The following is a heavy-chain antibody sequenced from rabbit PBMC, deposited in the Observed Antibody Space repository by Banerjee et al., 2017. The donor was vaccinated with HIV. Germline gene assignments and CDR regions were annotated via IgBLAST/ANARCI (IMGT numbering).Heavy chain of an antibody. CDR1: GFDFSSNA. Sequence: QSLEESGGDLVKPGASLTLTCTASGFDFSSNAMCWVRQAPGKGLEWIACINTGDGNTYYASWAKGRFTISKTSSTTVTLQMTSLTAADTATYFCATDQYGGSSWWLDLWGPGTLVTVS. D-gene: IGHD8-1*01. V-gene: IGHV1S40*01. J-gene: IGHJ5*01. CDR2: INTGDGNT. CDR3: ATDQYGGSSWWLDL.